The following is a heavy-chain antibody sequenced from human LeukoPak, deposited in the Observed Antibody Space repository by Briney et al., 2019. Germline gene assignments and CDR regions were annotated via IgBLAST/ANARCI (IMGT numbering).Heavy chain of an antibody. CDR2: IYYSGST. Sequence: SETLSLTCTVSGGSISSYYWSWIRQPPGKGLEWIGYIYYSGSTNYNPSLESRVTISVDTSKNQFSLKLSSVTAADTAVYYCARTVALSPVGYFDYWGQGTLVTVSS. CDR1: GGSISSYY. V-gene: IGHV4-59*08. D-gene: IGHD6-19*01. CDR3: ARTVALSPVGYFDY. J-gene: IGHJ4*02.